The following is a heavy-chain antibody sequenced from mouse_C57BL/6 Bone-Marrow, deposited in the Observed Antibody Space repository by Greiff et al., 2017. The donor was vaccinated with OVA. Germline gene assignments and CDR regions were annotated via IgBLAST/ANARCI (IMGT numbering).Heavy chain of an antibody. CDR2: IHPNSGST. J-gene: IGHJ4*01. D-gene: IGHD1-1*01. V-gene: IGHV1-64*01. Sequence: VQLVESGAELVKPGASVKLSCKASGYTFTSYWMHWVKQRPGQGLEWIGMIHPNSGSTNYNAKFKSKATLTVDKSSSTAYMQLSSLTSEDSAVYYCARRIPYYYGSRGYYAMDYWGQGTSVTVSS. CDR3: ARRIPYYYGSRGYYAMDY. CDR1: GYTFTSYW.